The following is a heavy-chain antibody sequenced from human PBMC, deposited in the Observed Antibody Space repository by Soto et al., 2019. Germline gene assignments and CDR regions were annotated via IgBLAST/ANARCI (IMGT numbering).Heavy chain of an antibody. V-gene: IGHV4-59*13. CDR2: IYYTGST. CDR3: ARANWYSEY. CDR1: GFSFRIYA. Sequence: GSLRLSCAASGFSFRIYAMNWVRQPPGKGLEWIGYIYYTGSTNYNPSLKSRVTMSVDTSKNQCSLNLTSLTAADTAIYYCARANWYSEYWGQGTLVTVSS. J-gene: IGHJ4*02. D-gene: IGHD7-27*01.